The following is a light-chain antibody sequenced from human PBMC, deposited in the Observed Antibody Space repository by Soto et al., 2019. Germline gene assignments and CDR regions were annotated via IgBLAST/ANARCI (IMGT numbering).Light chain of an antibody. CDR3: CSYAGRSTWV. V-gene: IGLV2-23*01. CDR2: EGS. Sequence: QSALTQPASVSGSPGQSITISCTGTSSDVGSYNLVSWYQQHTGKAPKLMIYEGSKRPSGVSNRFSGSKSGNTASLTISGLQAEDEADYYCCSYAGRSTWVFGGGTKLPVL. CDR1: SSDVGSYNL. J-gene: IGLJ3*02.